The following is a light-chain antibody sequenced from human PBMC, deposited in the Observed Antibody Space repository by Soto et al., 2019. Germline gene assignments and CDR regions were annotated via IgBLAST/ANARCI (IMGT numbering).Light chain of an antibody. V-gene: IGKV1-5*03. J-gene: IGKJ1*01. CDR2: KAS. CDR3: QQYNTYPWT. Sequence: DIQMTQSPSTLSASVGDRVTITCRASQSINNRLVWYQQKPGIAPILLIYKASSLQSGVPSRFSGSGSGTELNFTISSLQPADFATYYCQQYNTYPWTFGHGTKVEI. CDR1: QSINNR.